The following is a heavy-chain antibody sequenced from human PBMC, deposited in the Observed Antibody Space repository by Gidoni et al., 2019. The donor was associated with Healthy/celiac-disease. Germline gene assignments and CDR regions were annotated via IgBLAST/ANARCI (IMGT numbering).Heavy chain of an antibody. CDR2: ISAYKGNK. V-gene: IGHV1-18*01. Sequence: QVQLVQSGAAVKKPGASVKVSCKASGYTFTSYGISWVRQAPGQGLEWMGWISAYKGNKNYEQKLQGRVTITTDTSTSTAYMELRSLRSDDTAVYYCARYTAMVPQRLFDYWGQGTLVTVSS. J-gene: IGHJ4*02. CDR1: GYTFTSYG. CDR3: ARYTAMVPQRLFDY. D-gene: IGHD5-18*01.